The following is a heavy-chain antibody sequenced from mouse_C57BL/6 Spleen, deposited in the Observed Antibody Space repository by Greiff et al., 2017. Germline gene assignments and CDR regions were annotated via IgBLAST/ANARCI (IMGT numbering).Heavy chain of an antibody. Sequence: EVKLQESGPELVKPGASVKISCKASGYSFTGYYMNWVKQSPEKSLEWIGEINPSTGGTTYNQKFKAKATLTVDKSSSTAYMQLKSLTSEDSAVYYCARFSYSNYFAYWGQGTTLTVSS. V-gene: IGHV1-42*01. CDR3: ARFSYSNYFAY. D-gene: IGHD2-5*01. CDR2: INPSTGGT. CDR1: GYSFTGYY. J-gene: IGHJ2*01.